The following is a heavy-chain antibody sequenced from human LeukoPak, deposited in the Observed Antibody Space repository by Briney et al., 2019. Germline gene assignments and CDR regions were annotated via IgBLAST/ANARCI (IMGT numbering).Heavy chain of an antibody. CDR1: GGTFSSYA. D-gene: IGHD2-15*01. J-gene: IGHJ4*02. CDR3: ARDLRFGSGLDY. Sequence: SVKVSCKASGGTFSSYAISWVRQAPGQGLEWMGRIIPIFGTANYAQKFQGRVTITTDESTSTAYMELSSLRSEDTAAYYCARDLRFGSGLDYWGQGTLVTVSS. CDR2: IIPIFGTA. V-gene: IGHV1-69*05.